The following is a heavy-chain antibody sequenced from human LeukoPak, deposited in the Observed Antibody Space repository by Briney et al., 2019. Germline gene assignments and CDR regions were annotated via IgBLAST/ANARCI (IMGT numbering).Heavy chain of an antibody. J-gene: IGHJ3*02. Sequence: GGSLRLSCAASGFTFSSYAMSWVRQAPGKGLEWVSAISGSGGSTYYADSVKGRFTISRDNSKNTLYLQMNSLRAEDTAVYYCATYQRSGSSGWCLSGAFDIWGQGTMVTVSS. CDR2: ISGSGGST. V-gene: IGHV3-23*01. CDR1: GFTFSSYA. CDR3: ATYQRSGSSGWCLSGAFDI. D-gene: IGHD6-19*01.